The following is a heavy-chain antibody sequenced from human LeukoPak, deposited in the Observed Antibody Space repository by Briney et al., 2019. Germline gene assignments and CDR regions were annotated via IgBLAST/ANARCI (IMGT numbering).Heavy chain of an antibody. V-gene: IGHV1-18*01. Sequence: ASVKVSCKASGYTFTSYGISWVRQAPGQGLEWMGWISAYNGNTNYAQKLQGRVTMTTDTSTSTAYMELGSLRSDDTAVYYCARDFGIAVAGNYYYYMDVWGKGTTVTVSS. J-gene: IGHJ6*03. CDR3: ARDFGIAVAGNYYYYMDV. CDR1: GYTFTSYG. CDR2: ISAYNGNT. D-gene: IGHD6-19*01.